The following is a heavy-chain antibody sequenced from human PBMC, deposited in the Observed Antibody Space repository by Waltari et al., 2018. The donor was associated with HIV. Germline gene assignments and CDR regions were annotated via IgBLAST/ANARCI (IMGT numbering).Heavy chain of an antibody. CDR1: GGSFNDYY. CDR2: INHSGST. J-gene: IGHJ6*02. D-gene: IGHD1-26*01. CDR3: ARGRVIVGATTYYYYGMDV. Sequence: QVQLQQWGAGLLKPSETLSLTCAVYGGSFNDYYWSWLRQPPGKGLEWIGEINHSGSTNHNPSLKSRVTISVDTSKNQFSLKLSSVTAADTAVYYCARGRVIVGATTYYYYGMDVWGQGTTVTVSS. V-gene: IGHV4-34*01.